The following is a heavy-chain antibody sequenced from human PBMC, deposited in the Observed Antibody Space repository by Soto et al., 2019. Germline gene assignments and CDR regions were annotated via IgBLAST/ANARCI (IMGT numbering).Heavy chain of an antibody. V-gene: IGHV4-4*02. CDR3: ARQLERVDLPEGVDY. CDR2: IFHSGTT. D-gene: IGHD1-1*01. CDR1: GGSISSSHW. Sequence: QVQLQESGPGLVKPSGTLSLTCTVSGGSISSSHWWSWVRQPPGKGLEWIGEIFHSGTTNYNPSLKSRVTISMDKSNNQFSLKLSSVTAADTAVYYCARQLERVDLPEGVDYWGQGPLATVSS. J-gene: IGHJ4*02.